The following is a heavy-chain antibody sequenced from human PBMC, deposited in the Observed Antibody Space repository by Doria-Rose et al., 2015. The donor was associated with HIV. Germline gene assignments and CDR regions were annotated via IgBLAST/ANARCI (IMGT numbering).Heavy chain of an antibody. D-gene: IGHD6-13*01. J-gene: IGHJ4*02. CDR3: ARIKSSRWYHKYYFDF. CDR1: GVSLSSPGMG. V-gene: IGHV2-26*01. Sequence: SGPVLVKPTETLTLTCTVSGVSLSSPGMGVSWIRQPPGRALEWPANIFSDDERSYKTSLKSRLTISRGTSKSQVVLTMTDMDPVDTATYYCARIKSSRWYHKYYFDFWGQGTLVIVSA. CDR2: IFSDDER.